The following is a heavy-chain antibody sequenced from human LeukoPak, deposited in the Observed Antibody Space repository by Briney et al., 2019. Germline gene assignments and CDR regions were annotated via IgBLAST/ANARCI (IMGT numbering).Heavy chain of an antibody. CDR2: INPNSGGT. Sequence: ASVKVSCKASGYTFTSYGISWVRQAPGQGLEWMGRINPNSGGTNYAQKFQGRVTMTRDTSISTAYMELSRLRSDDTAVYYCARDLRFVVVVAATSAFDIWGQGTMVTVSS. J-gene: IGHJ3*02. D-gene: IGHD2-15*01. CDR3: ARDLRFVVVVAATSAFDI. CDR1: GYTFTSYG. V-gene: IGHV1-2*06.